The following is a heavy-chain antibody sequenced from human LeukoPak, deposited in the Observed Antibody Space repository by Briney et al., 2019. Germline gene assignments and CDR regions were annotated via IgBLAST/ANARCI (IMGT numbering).Heavy chain of an antibody. CDR1: GFIFSSYS. CDR3: ARGGDSSGYYYWYFDL. J-gene: IGHJ2*01. CDR2: ISSSSSYI. Sequence: GGSLRLSCAASGFIFSSYSMNWVRQAPGKGLEWVSSISSSSSYIYYADSVKGRFTISRDNAKNSLYLQMNSLRAEDTAVYYCARGGDSSGYYYWYFDLWGRGTLVTVSS. V-gene: IGHV3-21*01. D-gene: IGHD3-22*01.